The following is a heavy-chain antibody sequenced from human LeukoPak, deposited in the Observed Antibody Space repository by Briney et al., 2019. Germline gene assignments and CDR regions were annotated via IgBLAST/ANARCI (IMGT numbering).Heavy chain of an antibody. CDR3: ARDNWNDGGNWFDP. CDR1: GYTFTSYY. CDR2: INPNSGGT. J-gene: IGHJ5*02. Sequence: ASVKVSCKASGYTFTSYYMHWVRQAPGQGLEWMGRINPNSGGTNYAQKFQGRVTMTRDTSISTAYMELSRLRSDDTAVYYCARDNWNDGGNWFDPWGQGTLVTVSS. V-gene: IGHV1-2*06. D-gene: IGHD1-20*01.